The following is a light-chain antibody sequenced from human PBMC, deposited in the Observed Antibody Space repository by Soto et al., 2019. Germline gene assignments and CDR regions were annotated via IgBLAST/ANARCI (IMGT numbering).Light chain of an antibody. J-gene: IGKJ1*01. CDR2: GAS. V-gene: IGKV3-20*01. Sequence: ELVWTQSPGTLSLSPGERATLSCRASQSVSNNYLAWYQQKPGQATRLLIYGASNRATGIPDRFSGSGSGTDFTLTIRRLEPEVFAVDYCQQYGSSGTFGQGTKVDIK. CDR1: QSVSNNY. CDR3: QQYGSSGT.